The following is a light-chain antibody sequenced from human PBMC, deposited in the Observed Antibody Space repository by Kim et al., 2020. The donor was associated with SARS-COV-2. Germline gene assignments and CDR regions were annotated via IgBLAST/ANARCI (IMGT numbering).Light chain of an antibody. Sequence: EIVLTQSPGTLSLSPGERATLSCRASQSLNNRYLAWYQQRPGQALRLLIYGASSRATGIPDRFSGSESGTDFILTINRLEPEDFGVYYCQQSHASPLVSFGGGTKVDIK. V-gene: IGKV3-20*01. CDR3: QQSHASPLVS. J-gene: IGKJ4*01. CDR2: GAS. CDR1: QSLNNRY.